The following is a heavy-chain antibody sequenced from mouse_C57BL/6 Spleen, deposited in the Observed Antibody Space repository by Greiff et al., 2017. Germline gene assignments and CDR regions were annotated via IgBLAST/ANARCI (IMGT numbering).Heavy chain of an antibody. CDR2: IYPGDGDT. CDR1: GYAFSSSW. D-gene: IGHD2-5*01. CDR3: ATYYSNPWFAY. J-gene: IGHJ3*01. Sequence: VQVVESGPELVKPGASVKISCKASGYAFSSSWMNWVKQRPGKGLEWIGRIYPGDGDTNYNGKFKGKATLTADKSSSTAYMQLSSLTSEDSAVYFCATYYSNPWFAYWGQGTLVTVSA. V-gene: IGHV1-82*01.